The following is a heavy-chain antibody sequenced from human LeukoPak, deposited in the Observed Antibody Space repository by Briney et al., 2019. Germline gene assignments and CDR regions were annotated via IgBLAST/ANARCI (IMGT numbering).Heavy chain of an antibody. Sequence: PGRSLRLSCAASGFTFSSYAIHWVRQAPGKGLEWVAIISYDGTNKYYADSVRGRFTISRDNSKNTLYLQMNSLRAEDTAVYYCARDFGWLSGFDNWGPGTLGSVSS. CDR2: ISYDGTNK. D-gene: IGHD3-9*01. J-gene: IGHJ4*02. CDR3: ARDFGWLSGFDN. CDR1: GFTFSSYA. V-gene: IGHV3-30-3*01.